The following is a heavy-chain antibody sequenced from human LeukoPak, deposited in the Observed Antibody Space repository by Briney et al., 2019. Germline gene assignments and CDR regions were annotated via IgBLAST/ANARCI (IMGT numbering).Heavy chain of an antibody. Sequence: SETLSLTCAVYGGSFSDYYWSWIRQPPGKGLEWIGEINHSGSTNYNPSLKSRVTISVDTSKNQFSLKLSSVTAADTAVYYCARLRELATLHDAFDIWGQGTMVTVSS. CDR2: INHSGST. CDR1: GGSFSDYY. D-gene: IGHD5-24*01. CDR3: ARLRELATLHDAFDI. J-gene: IGHJ3*02. V-gene: IGHV4-34*01.